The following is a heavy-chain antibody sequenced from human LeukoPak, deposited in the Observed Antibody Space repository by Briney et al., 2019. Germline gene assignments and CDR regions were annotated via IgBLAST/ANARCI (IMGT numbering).Heavy chain of an antibody. Sequence: GESLKISCKGSGYKFTTFWISWVRQMPGKGLEWMGRIDPSDSQTYYSPSFKGHVTISVDKSINTAYLQWSSLKASDTAMYYCAMIVGATTADDAFDIWGQGTMVTVSS. CDR3: AMIVGATTADDAFDI. D-gene: IGHD1-26*01. CDR2: IDPSDSQT. J-gene: IGHJ3*02. CDR1: GYKFTTFW. V-gene: IGHV5-10-1*01.